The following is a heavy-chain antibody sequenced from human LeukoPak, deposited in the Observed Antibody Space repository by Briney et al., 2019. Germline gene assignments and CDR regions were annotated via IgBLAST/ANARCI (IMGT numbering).Heavy chain of an antibody. Sequence: PSETLSLTCAVHGGSFSDYYWSWIRQPPGKGLEWIGEINHSGSTNSNPSLKSRVTISVDTSKNQFSLKLSSVTAADTAVYYCARWVYYDILTGLGNWFDPWGQGTLVTVSS. J-gene: IGHJ5*02. CDR1: GGSFSDYY. CDR2: INHSGST. CDR3: ARWVYYDILTGLGNWFDP. D-gene: IGHD3-9*01. V-gene: IGHV4-34*01.